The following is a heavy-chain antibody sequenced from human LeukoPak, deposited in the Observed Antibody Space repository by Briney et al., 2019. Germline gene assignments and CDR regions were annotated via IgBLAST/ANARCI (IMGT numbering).Heavy chain of an antibody. CDR3: ARGTDYYDSSGWLDP. D-gene: IGHD3-22*01. CDR1: GDSISSGHY. Sequence: SGTLSPTCTVSGDSISSGHYWDWIRPPPGRGLEWIGSIHHSGSTWYNPSLKSRVTISLDTSQTQISLRVTSVTAADTAVYYCARGTDYYDSSGWLDPWGQGTLVTVSS. CDR2: IHHSGST. V-gene: IGHV4-38-2*02. J-gene: IGHJ5*02.